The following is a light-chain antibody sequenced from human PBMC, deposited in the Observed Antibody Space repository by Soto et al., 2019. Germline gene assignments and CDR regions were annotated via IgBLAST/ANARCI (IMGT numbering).Light chain of an antibody. CDR3: QQYNSYSYT. V-gene: IGKV1-5*03. Sequence: DIQMTHSLSTLSASLGDRVTITCRASQIISSWLAWYQQKPGKAPKLLIYKASSLESGVPSRFSGSGSGTEFTLTISSLQPDDFATYYCQQYNSYSYTFGQGTKLEIK. CDR1: QIISSW. CDR2: KAS. J-gene: IGKJ2*01.